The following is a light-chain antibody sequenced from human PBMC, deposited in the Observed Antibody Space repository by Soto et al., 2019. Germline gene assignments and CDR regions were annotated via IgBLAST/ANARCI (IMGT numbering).Light chain of an antibody. CDR1: QSVSSID. Sequence: EIVLTQSPGTLSLSPGERATLSYRASQSVSSIDLAWYQQKPGQAPRLLIYGASIRATGIPDRFSGSGSGTDFALTISRLEPEDFAVYYCQHHCNSPCTFGQGTKVEVK. CDR3: QHHCNSPCT. J-gene: IGKJ2*02. V-gene: IGKV3-20*01. CDR2: GAS.